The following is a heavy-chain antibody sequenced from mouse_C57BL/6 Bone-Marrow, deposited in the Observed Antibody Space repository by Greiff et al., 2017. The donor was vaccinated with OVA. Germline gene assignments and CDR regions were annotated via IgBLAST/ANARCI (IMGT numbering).Heavy chain of an antibody. V-gene: IGHV5-17*01. CDR1: GFTFSDYG. D-gene: IGHD1-1*01. CDR3: ANYYGSRGFAY. J-gene: IGHJ3*01. CDR2: ISSGSSTI. Sequence: DVMLVESGGGLVKPGGSLKLSCAASGFTFSDYGMHWVRQAPEKGLEWVAYISSGSSTIYYADTVKGRFTISRDNAKNTLFLQMTSLRSEDTAMYYCANYYGSRGFAYWGQGTLVTVSA.